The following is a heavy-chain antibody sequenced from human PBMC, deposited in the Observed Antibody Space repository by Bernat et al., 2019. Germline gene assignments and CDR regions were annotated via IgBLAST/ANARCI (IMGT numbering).Heavy chain of an antibody. D-gene: IGHD5/OR15-5a*01. CDR2: ITHSGST. J-gene: IGHJ6*03. CDR3: AGSSSPLYYYYMDV. V-gene: IGHV4-34*01. CDR1: GGSFSGYY. Sequence: QVQLQQWGAGLLKPSETLSLTCAVYGGSFSGYYWSWIRQSPGKGLEWIGEITHSGSTNYNTSLKSRVTISVDTSKNQFSLKLSSVTAADTAVYYCAGSSSPLYYYYMDVWGKGTTVTVSS.